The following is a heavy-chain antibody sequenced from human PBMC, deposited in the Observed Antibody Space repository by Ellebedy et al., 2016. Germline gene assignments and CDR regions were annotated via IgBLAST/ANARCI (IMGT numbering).Heavy chain of an antibody. CDR3: ATRPLLWFGEPIQD. J-gene: IGHJ4*02. D-gene: IGHD3-10*01. Sequence: GGSLRLXXAVSGFTVSSYGMHWVRQAPGKGLEWVSAISGRGGDTYYADSVKGRFTISRDNSKNTLYLQMSSLRAEDTAVYYCATRPLLWFGEPIQDWGQGTLVTVSS. CDR1: GFTVSSYG. CDR2: ISGRGGDT. V-gene: IGHV3-23*01.